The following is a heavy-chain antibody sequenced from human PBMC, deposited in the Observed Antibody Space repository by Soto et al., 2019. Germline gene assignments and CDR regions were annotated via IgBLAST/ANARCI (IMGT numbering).Heavy chain of an antibody. D-gene: IGHD6-6*01. J-gene: IGHJ4*02. CDR2: IWYDGSNK. CDR3: ARGEGKQLVLDY. Sequence: QVQLVESGGGVVQPGRSLRLSCAASGFTFSSYGMHWVRQAPGKGLEWVAVIWYDGSNKYYADSVKGRFTISRDNSKNTLYLQMNSLRAEDTAVYYCARGEGKQLVLDYWGQGTLVTVSS. V-gene: IGHV3-33*01. CDR1: GFTFSSYG.